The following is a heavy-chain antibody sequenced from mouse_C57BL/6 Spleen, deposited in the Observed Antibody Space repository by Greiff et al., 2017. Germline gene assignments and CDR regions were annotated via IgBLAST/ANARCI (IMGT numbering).Heavy chain of an antibody. CDR3: ARQSTGDYFDY. D-gene: IGHD3-1*01. V-gene: IGHV5-6*01. CDR1: GSTFSSYG. J-gene: IGHJ2*01. CDR2: ISSGGSYT. Sequence: EVQGVESGGDLVKPGGSLKLSCAASGSTFSSYGMSWVRQTPDKRLEWVATISSGGSYTYYPDSVKGRFTISRDNAKNTLYLQMSSLKSEDTAMYYCARQSTGDYFDYWGQGTTLTVSS.